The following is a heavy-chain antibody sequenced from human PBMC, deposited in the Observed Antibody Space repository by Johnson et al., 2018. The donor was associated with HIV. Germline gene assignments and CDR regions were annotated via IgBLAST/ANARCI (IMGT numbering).Heavy chain of an antibody. V-gene: IGHV3-15*01. CDR2: IKSKTDGGTT. CDR3: AKDRAHSSNYLDAFDI. J-gene: IGHJ3*02. D-gene: IGHD3-22*01. Sequence: VQLVESGGGLVKPGGSLRLSCAASGFTFSNAWMSWVRQAPGKGLEWVGRIKSKTDGGTTDYAAPVKGRFTISRDDSKNTLYLQMNSLRAEDTAVYYCAKDRAHSSNYLDAFDIWGQGTMVTVSS. CDR1: GFTFSNAW.